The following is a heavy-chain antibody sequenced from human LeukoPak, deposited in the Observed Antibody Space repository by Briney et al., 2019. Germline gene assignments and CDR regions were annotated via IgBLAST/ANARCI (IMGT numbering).Heavy chain of an antibody. CDR3: ARDLIAARPGWFDP. V-gene: IGHV1-18*01. Sequence: ASVKVSCKGSGSTFTTNSIDWVRHPPGQGLEWMGWISAYNGKTNYAQNLQGRVTLTTDTPASTAYMELRSLRSDDTAVYYCARDLIAARPGWFDPWGQGTLVIVSS. J-gene: IGHJ5*02. CDR1: GSTFTTNS. CDR2: ISAYNGKT. D-gene: IGHD6-6*01.